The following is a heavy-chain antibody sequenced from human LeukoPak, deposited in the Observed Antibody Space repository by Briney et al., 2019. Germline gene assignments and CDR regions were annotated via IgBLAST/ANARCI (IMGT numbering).Heavy chain of an antibody. CDR3: ARGLGFTMVRGVIWLPKTEYYFDY. V-gene: IGHV4-30-2*01. CDR2: IYHSGSA. Sequence: PSQTLSLTCAVSGGSISSGGYSWSWIRQPPGKGLEWIGYIYHSGSAYYNPSLKSRVTISVDRSKNQFSLKLSSVTAADTAVYYCARGLGFTMVRGVIWLPKTEYYFDYWGQGTLVTVSS. CDR1: GGSISSGGYS. J-gene: IGHJ4*02. D-gene: IGHD3-10*01.